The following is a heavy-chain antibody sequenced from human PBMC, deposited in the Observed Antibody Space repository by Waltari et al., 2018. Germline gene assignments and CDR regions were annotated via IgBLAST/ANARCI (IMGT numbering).Heavy chain of an antibody. D-gene: IGHD6-6*01. Sequence: QVQLQESGPGLVKPSETLSPTCAVSGYSLSSGYYWGWIRPPPGKGLEWIGSIYHSGGTYYNPSLKSRVTISVDTSKNQFSRKLSSVTAADTAVYYCARRGIAARRAVTIIDYWGQGTLVTVSS. CDR1: GYSLSSGYY. J-gene: IGHJ4*02. CDR2: IYHSGGT. V-gene: IGHV4-38-2*01. CDR3: ARRGIAARRAVTIIDY.